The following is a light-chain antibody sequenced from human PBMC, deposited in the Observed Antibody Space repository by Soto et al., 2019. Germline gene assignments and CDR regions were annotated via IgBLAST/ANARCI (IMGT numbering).Light chain of an antibody. CDR1: QSIRSER. Sequence: EIVLTQSPDALSLSPGDRAALSCRASQSIRSERLAWYQQKPGQAPRLVIFDASNRASGMPERFSGSGSGTDFTLTISSLEPEDFAVYYCQQRSSWPLFGQGTKVDIK. CDR3: QQRSSWPL. CDR2: DAS. V-gene: IGKV3-11*01. J-gene: IGKJ2*01.